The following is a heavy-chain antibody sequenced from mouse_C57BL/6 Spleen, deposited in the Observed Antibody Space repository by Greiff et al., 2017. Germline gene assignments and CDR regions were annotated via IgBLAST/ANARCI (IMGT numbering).Heavy chain of an antibody. CDR1: GFNIKDDY. Sequence: EVQLQQSGAELVRPGASVKLSCTASGFNIKDDYMHWVKQRPEQGLEWIGWIDPENGDTEYASKFQGKATITADTSSNTAYLQLSSLTSEDTAVYYCTTPGRGDGYYPAWFAYWGQGTLVTVSA. CDR2: IDPENGDT. J-gene: IGHJ3*01. D-gene: IGHD2-3*01. CDR3: TTPGRGDGYYPAWFAY. V-gene: IGHV14-4*01.